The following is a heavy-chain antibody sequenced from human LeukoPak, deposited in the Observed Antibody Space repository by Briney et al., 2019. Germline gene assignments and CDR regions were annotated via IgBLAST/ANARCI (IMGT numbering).Heavy chain of an antibody. D-gene: IGHD6-13*01. Sequence: GGSLRLSCAASGFTFSSYAMHWVRQAPGKGLEWVTVISYDGSNKYYAGSVKGRFTISRDNSKNTLYLQMNSLRAEDTAVYYCAGTPSSNWYYFDYWGQGTLVTVSS. V-gene: IGHV3-30-3*01. CDR1: GFTFSSYA. CDR2: ISYDGSNK. CDR3: AGTPSSNWYYFDY. J-gene: IGHJ4*02.